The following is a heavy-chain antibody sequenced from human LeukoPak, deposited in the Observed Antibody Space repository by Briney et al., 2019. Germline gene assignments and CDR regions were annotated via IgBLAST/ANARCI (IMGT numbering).Heavy chain of an antibody. D-gene: IGHD3-3*01. V-gene: IGHV1-69*13. CDR3: ARVLRFLEWPPYYYYYYGMDV. CDR2: TIPIFGTA. Sequence: SVKVSCKASGGTFSSYAISWVRQAPGQGLEWMGGTIPIFGTANYAQKSQGRVTITADESTSTAYMELSSLRSEDTAVYYCARVLRFLEWPPYYYYYYGMDVWGQGTTVTVSS. J-gene: IGHJ6*02. CDR1: GGTFSSYA.